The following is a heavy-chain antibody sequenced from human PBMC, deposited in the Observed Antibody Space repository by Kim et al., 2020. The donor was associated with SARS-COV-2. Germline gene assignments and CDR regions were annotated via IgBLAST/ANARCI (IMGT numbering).Heavy chain of an antibody. D-gene: IGHD2-2*01. Sequence: GGSPRLSCAASGFTFSSYAMSWVRQAPGKGLEWVSGISGSGATTYFADSVKGRFTISRDNSKNTLYLQMNSLRADDTAAYYCAKDLGYHLLNFDCWGQG. CDR1: GFTFSSYA. CDR3: AKDLGYHLLNFDC. J-gene: IGHJ4*02. V-gene: IGHV3-23*01. CDR2: ISGSGATT.